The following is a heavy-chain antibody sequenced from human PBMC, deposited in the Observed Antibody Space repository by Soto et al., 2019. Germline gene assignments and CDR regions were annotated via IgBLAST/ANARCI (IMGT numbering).Heavy chain of an antibody. V-gene: IGHV3-23*01. CDR2: ISGSGGST. Sequence: GGSLRLSCAASGFTFSSYAMSWVRQAPGKGLEWVSAISGSGGSTYYADSVKGRFTISRDNSKNTLYLQMNSLRAEDTAVYYCAKDITVDSSGPPFDYWGQGTLVTVSS. D-gene: IGHD6-19*01. CDR1: GFTFSSYA. CDR3: AKDITVDSSGPPFDY. J-gene: IGHJ4*02.